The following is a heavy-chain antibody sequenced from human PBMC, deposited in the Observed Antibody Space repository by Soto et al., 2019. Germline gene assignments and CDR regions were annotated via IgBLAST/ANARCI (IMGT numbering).Heavy chain of an antibody. CDR2: INHGGST. V-gene: IGHV4-34*01. Sequence: QVQLKQWGAGLLKPSETLSLTCAVYGESFSGYYWTWIRQPPGKGLEWIGEINHGGSTNYNAALKSRVTLSVDTSKTQFSLRLSSVTAADTAVYYCARVYYSGSGSYIYYYHYYGMDVWGQGTTVTVSS. D-gene: IGHD3-10*01. J-gene: IGHJ6*02. CDR1: GESFSGYY. CDR3: ARVYYSGSGSYIYYYHYYGMDV.